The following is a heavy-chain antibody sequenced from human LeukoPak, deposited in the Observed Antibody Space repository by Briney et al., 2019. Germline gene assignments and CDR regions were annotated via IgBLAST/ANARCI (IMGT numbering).Heavy chain of an antibody. CDR2: INTNTGNP. V-gene: IGHV7-4-1*02. Sequence: ASVKVSCKASGYTFTGYYIHWVRQAPGQGLEWMGWINTNTGNPVYAQGFTGRFVFSLDTSVNTTYLQITSLKAEDTAVYYCARSSGSDYWGQGTLVTVSS. J-gene: IGHJ4*02. CDR1: GYTFTGYY. D-gene: IGHD3-22*01. CDR3: ARSSGSDY.